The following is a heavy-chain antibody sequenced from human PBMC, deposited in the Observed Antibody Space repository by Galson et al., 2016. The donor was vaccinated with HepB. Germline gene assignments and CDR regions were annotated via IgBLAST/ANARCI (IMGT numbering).Heavy chain of an antibody. CDR1: GFNFNIYV. J-gene: IGHJ4*02. CDR3: AKKRMAPVAGNNYFGS. Sequence: SLRLSCAGSGFNFNIYVMSWVRQAPGKGLEWVATIDENAYETQYTDSVKGRFTSSRDNSANTLYLQMSSLRAEDTALYYCAKKRMAPVAGNNYFGSWGQGTLVTVSS. CDR2: IDENAYET. V-gene: IGHV3-23*05. D-gene: IGHD6-19*01.